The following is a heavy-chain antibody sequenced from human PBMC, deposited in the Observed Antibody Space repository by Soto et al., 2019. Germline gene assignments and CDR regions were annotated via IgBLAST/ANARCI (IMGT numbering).Heavy chain of an antibody. D-gene: IGHD3-22*01. CDR3: AAYYYDTAAFDL. J-gene: IGHJ3*01. CDR1: GFTLNNSA. Sequence: QMQLVQSGPEVKKPGTSVKVSCKASGFTLNNSAVQWVRQARGQRLEWIGWIVVGSGNTNYAQKFQERVSFTSDMSTSTTYLELSSLRSADTAIYYCAAYYYDTAAFDLWGQGTMVTVSS. CDR2: IVVGSGNT. V-gene: IGHV1-58*01.